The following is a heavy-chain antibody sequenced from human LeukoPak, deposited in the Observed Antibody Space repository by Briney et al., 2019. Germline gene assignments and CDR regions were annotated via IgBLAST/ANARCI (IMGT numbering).Heavy chain of an antibody. D-gene: IGHD6-13*01. CDR2: INPSGGST. V-gene: IGHV1-46*01. CDR1: GYTFTSYY. Sequence: ASVKVSCKASGYTFTSYYMHWVRQAPGQGLEWMGIINPSGGSTSYAQKFQGRVTMTRDTSTSTVYMELSSLRSEDTAVYYCARWKQQLVRPAYYYYYYGMDVWGQGTTVTVSS. J-gene: IGHJ6*02. CDR3: ARWKQQLVRPAYYYYYYGMDV.